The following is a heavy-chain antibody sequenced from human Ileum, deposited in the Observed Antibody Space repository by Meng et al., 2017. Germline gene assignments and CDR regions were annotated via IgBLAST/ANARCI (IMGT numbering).Heavy chain of an antibody. D-gene: IGHD6-13*01. CDR3: ARDRAAAAPYYGMDV. Sequence: SVKVSCKASGGTFSSYAISWVRQAPGQGLEWMGGIIPIFGTANYAQKFQGRVTITTDESTSTAYMELSSLRSENTAVYYCARDRAAAAPYYGMDVWGQGTTVTVSS. J-gene: IGHJ6*02. V-gene: IGHV1-69*05. CDR2: IIPIFGTA. CDR1: GGTFSSYA.